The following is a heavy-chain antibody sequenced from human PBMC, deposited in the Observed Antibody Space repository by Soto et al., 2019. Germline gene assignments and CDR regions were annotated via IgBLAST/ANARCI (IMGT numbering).Heavy chain of an antibody. Sequence: QVQLVQSGAAVKKPGSSVKVSCKASGGTFSSYAISWVRQAPGQGLEWMGGIIPIFGTANYAQKFQGRVTITADESTSTAYMELSSLRSEDTAVYYCARSLVPAAMWVYYGMDVWGQGTTVTVSS. J-gene: IGHJ6*02. V-gene: IGHV1-69*12. CDR3: ARSLVPAAMWVYYGMDV. CDR2: IIPIFGTA. CDR1: GGTFSSYA. D-gene: IGHD2-2*01.